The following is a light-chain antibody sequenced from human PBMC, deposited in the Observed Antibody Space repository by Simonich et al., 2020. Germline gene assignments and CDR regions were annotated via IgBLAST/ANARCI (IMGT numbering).Light chain of an antibody. CDR3: QSYDSSLWV. Sequence: QSVLTQPPSVSGAPGQRVTIACTGSSSNIGAGYDVHWYQQLPGTAPKPRIYGNSNRPSGVPDRFSGSKSGTSASLAITGLQAEDEADYYCQSYDSSLWVFGGGTKLTVL. J-gene: IGLJ3*02. CDR1: SSNIGAGYD. V-gene: IGLV1-40*01. CDR2: GNS.